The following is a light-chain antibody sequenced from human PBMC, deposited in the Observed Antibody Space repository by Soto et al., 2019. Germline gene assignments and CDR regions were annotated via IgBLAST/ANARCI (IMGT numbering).Light chain of an antibody. CDR3: QQYNSYSRT. Sequence: DIQMTQSPSTLSASVGVRVTIICRASQSISSWLAWFQKKPGKALKLLIYKASSLERGVPSRFSGSGSGTEFTLTISSRQPDDFATYYCQQYNSYSRTFGQRTKVEIK. J-gene: IGKJ1*01. CDR1: QSISSW. CDR2: KAS. V-gene: IGKV1-5*03.